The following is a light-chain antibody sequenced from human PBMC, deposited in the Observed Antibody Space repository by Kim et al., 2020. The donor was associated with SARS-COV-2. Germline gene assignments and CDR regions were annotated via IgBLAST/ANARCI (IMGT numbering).Light chain of an antibody. CDR1: SLRSYY. V-gene: IGLV3-19*01. CDR2: GKN. J-gene: IGLJ1*01. Sequence: LGQTVRITCQGDSLRSYYASWYQKKPGQAPVLVIYGKNNRPSGIPDRFSGSSSGNTASLTITGAQAEDEADYYCNSRDSSGNPLYVFGTGTKVTVL. CDR3: NSRDSSGNPLYV.